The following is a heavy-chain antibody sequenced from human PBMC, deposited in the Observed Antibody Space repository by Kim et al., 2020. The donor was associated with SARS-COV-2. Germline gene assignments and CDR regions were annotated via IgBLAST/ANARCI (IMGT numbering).Heavy chain of an antibody. J-gene: IGHJ4*02. Sequence: SETLSLTCTVSGGSISSGGYYWSWIRQHPGKGLEWIGYIYYSGSTYYNPSLKSRVTISVDTSKNQFSLKLSSVTAADTAVYYCARVSEGGTMVRALVYFDYWGQGTLVTVSS. CDR2: IYYSGST. CDR1: GGSISSGGYY. V-gene: IGHV4-31*03. D-gene: IGHD3-10*01. CDR3: ARVSEGGTMVRALVYFDY.